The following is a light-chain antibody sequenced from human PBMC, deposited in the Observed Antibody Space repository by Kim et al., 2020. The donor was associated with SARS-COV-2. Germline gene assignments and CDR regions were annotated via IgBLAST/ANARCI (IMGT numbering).Light chain of an antibody. V-gene: IGKV1-9*01. J-gene: IGKJ5*01. Sequence: SVRDRVTRTCRASQGISTFLAWYQQKPGKAPKCLIYAASTLQSGVPPRFSGSGSGTEFTLTISSLQPEDFATYYCQQLNSYPLTFGQGTRLEIK. CDR3: QQLNSYPLT. CDR2: AAS. CDR1: QGISTF.